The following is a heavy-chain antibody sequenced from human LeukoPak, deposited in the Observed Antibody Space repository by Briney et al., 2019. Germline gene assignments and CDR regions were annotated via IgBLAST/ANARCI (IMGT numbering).Heavy chain of an antibody. CDR3: AGLATTKGSYAFDI. J-gene: IGHJ3*02. V-gene: IGHV1-69*13. CDR2: IIPIFGTA. D-gene: IGHD4-17*01. Sequence: SVKVSCKASGGTFSIYAMSWVRQAPGQGLEWMGGIIPIFGTANYAQKFQGRVTINADESTSTAYMELSSLRSEDTAVYYCAGLATTKGSYAFDIWGQGTMVTVSS. CDR1: GGTFSIYA.